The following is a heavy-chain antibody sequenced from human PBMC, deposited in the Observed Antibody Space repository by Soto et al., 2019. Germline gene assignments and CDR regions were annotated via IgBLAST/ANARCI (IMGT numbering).Heavy chain of an antibody. Sequence: SETLSLTCAVSGGSISSSNWWSWVCQPPGKGLEWIGEIYHSGSTNYNPSLKSRVTISVDKSKNQFSLKLSSVTAADTAVYYCASLTLVAVAGTGEDYYYYGMDVWGQGTTVTVSS. V-gene: IGHV4-4*02. CDR2: IYHSGST. J-gene: IGHJ6*02. CDR3: ASLTLVAVAGTGEDYYYYGMDV. D-gene: IGHD6-19*01. CDR1: GGSISSSNW.